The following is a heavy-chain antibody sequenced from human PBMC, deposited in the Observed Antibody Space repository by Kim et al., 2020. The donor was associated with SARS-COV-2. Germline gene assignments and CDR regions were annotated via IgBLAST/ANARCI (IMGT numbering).Heavy chain of an antibody. CDR1: GFTFNNYS. Sequence: GGSLRLSCAASGFTFNNYSMNWVRQAPGKGLEWVSSISSRSSYIFYADSVQGRFTISRDNAKNSLSLQMNSLRAEDTAMYYCARDQVDMWGMDVWGQGTTVTVSS. D-gene: IGHD5-12*01. CDR2: ISSRSSYI. V-gene: IGHV3-21*01. CDR3: ARDQVDMWGMDV. J-gene: IGHJ6*02.